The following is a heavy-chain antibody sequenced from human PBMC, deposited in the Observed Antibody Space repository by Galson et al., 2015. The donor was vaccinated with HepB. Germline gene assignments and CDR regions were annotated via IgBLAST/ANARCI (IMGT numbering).Heavy chain of an antibody. CDR2: IYWDDNK. CDR1: GLSLNTSGVG. V-gene: IGHV2-5*02. J-gene: IGHJ4*02. D-gene: IGHD3-16*01. CDR3: AHRLGAYFDS. Sequence: PALVKPTQTVTLTCTLSGLSLNTSGVGVGWIRQPPGKALEWLALIYWDDNKRYCPSLKTRLTITKDTSENQVVLTMTNMDPVDTATFYCAHRLGAYFDSWGQGTLVTVPS.